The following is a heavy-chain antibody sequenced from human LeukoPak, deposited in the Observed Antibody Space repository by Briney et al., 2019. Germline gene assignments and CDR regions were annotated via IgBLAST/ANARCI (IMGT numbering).Heavy chain of an antibody. V-gene: IGHV3-9*01. CDR2: ISWNSGSI. J-gene: IGHJ5*02. Sequence: PGRSLRLSCAASGFTFDDYAMHWVRQAPGKGLEWVSGISWNSGSIGYADSVKGRFTSSRDNAKSTLYLQMNSLRAEDTAVYYCALWSGSYLRFDPWGQGTLVTVSS. CDR1: GFTFDDYA. CDR3: ALWSGSYLRFDP. D-gene: IGHD3-3*01.